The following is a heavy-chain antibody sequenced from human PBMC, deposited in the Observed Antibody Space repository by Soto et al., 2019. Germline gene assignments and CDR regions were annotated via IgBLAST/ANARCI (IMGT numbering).Heavy chain of an antibody. J-gene: IGHJ4*02. D-gene: IGHD3-3*01. CDR2: ISGSDGKT. CDR1: GCSFASFA. V-gene: IGHV3-23*01. Sequence: PGGSLRLSCTTSGCSFASFAITWVRQAPGKGLEWVATISGSDGKTYYADSVKGRFSISRDTSRNTLYLQMNSLRADDTAIYYCAKWSYLDYWGQGTRVTVS. CDR3: AKWSYLDY.